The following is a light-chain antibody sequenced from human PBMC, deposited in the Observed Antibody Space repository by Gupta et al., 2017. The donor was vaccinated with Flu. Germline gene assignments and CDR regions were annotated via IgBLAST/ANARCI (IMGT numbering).Light chain of an antibody. CDR2: LGS. V-gene: IGKV2-28*01. CDR3: RQWLQIPWT. CDR1: QGHLYSSGHNY. Sequence: VTSAEPASSSGSSSQGHLYSSGHNYLVWYPQKPGQSPQLLFYLGSNGASGVPGRFSASGSGTDFTLKIDAVDAEDVGVYYCRQWLQIPWTFGQGTKVEIK. J-gene: IGKJ1*01.